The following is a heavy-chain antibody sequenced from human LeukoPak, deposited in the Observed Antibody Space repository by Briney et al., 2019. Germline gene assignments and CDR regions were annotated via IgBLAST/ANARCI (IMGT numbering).Heavy chain of an antibody. V-gene: IGHV1-2*02. D-gene: IGHD5-12*01. CDR3: ARGHSGYDLFYYGMDV. CDR1: GYTFTGYY. CDR2: INPNSGGT. Sequence: ASVKVSCKASGYTFTGYYMHWVRQAPGQGLEWMGWINPNSGGTNYAQKFQGRVTMTRDTSISTAYMELSRLRSDDTAVYYCARGHSGYDLFYYGMDVWGQGTTVTVSS. J-gene: IGHJ6*02.